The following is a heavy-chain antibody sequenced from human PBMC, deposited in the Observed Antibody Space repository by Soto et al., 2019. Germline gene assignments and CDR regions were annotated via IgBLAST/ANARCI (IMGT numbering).Heavy chain of an antibody. CDR3: ARELERGDLPEGFDY. CDR1: GDSLSSSHW. V-gene: IGHV4-4*02. Sequence: SETRSRTWAVSGDSLSSSHWWGFVRQSPGKGLEWIGEIFHSGTTQYNPSLKSRVTISMDKSKNQFSLNLKSVTAADTAVYYCARELERGDLPEGFDYWGQGTLVTVSS. J-gene: IGHJ4*02. D-gene: IGHD1-1*01. CDR2: IFHSGTT.